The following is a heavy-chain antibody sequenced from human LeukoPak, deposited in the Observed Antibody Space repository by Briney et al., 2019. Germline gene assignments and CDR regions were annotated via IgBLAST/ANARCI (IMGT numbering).Heavy chain of an antibody. V-gene: IGHV4-59*01. J-gene: IGHJ4*02. CDR1: GDSINKYF. CDR3: ARAGPENLKWRYYIDF. CDR2: ISHSGNT. D-gene: IGHD1-14*01. Sequence: SETLSLTCTVSGDSINKYFWSWLRQSPGKGLEWIGYISHSGNTNYNPSPKSRVTISLDKSNNQYSLRLSSVTAADTAVYYCARAGPENLKWRYYIDFWGEGILVTVSS.